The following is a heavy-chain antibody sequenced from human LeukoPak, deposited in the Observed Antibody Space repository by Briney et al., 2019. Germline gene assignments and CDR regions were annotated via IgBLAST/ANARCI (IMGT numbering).Heavy chain of an antibody. J-gene: IGHJ4*02. Sequence: ASVKVSCKASGGTFSSYAISWVRQAPGQGLEWMGRIIPILGIANYAQKFQGRVTITADKSTSTAYMKLSSLRSEDTAVYYCARAKDAVAATGIDYWGQGTLVTVSS. D-gene: IGHD2-15*01. CDR2: IIPILGIA. V-gene: IGHV1-69*04. CDR1: GGTFSSYA. CDR3: ARAKDAVAATGIDY.